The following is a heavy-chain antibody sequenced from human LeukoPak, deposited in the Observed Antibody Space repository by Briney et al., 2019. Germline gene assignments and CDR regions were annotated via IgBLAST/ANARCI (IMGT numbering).Heavy chain of an antibody. V-gene: IGHV4-34*01. Sequence: SETLSLTCAVYGGSFSGYYWSWIRQPLGKGLEWIGEINHSGSTNYNPSLKSRVTISVDTSKNQFSLKLSSVTAADTAVYYCARSSVGATRRGAFDYWGQGTLVTVSS. D-gene: IGHD1-26*01. CDR3: ARSSVGATRRGAFDY. J-gene: IGHJ4*02. CDR1: GGSFSGYY. CDR2: INHSGST.